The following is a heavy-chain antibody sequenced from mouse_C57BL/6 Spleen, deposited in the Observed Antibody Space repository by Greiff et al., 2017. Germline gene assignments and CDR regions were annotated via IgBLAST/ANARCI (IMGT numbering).Heavy chain of an antibody. V-gene: IGHV5-4*01. Sequence: EVQGVESGGGLVKPGGSLKLSCAASGFTFSSHAMSWVRQTPDKRLEWVATISDGGSYTYYPDNVKGRFTISRDNAKNNLYLQMSHLKSEDTAMYYCARDLYDYGGGAMDYWGQGTSVTVSS. D-gene: IGHD2-4*01. CDR3: ARDLYDYGGGAMDY. CDR1: GFTFSSHA. J-gene: IGHJ4*01. CDR2: ISDGGSYT.